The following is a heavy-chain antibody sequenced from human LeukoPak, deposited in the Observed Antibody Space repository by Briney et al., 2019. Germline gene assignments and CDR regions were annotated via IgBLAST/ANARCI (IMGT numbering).Heavy chain of an antibody. D-gene: IGHD2-15*01. CDR3: ARDPRGPAGYYSPARDTFDY. V-gene: IGHV3-30*03. J-gene: IGHJ4*02. CDR2: IFYDGTIQ. CDR1: GFTFTHYA. Sequence: PGRSLRLSCAASGFTFTHYAMHWVRQTPGKGLEWVAVIFYDGTIQYYSDSVRGRLIVSRDNPKNTLYLQMNSLRAEDTAVYYCARDPRGPAGYYSPARDTFDYWGQGTLVTVSS.